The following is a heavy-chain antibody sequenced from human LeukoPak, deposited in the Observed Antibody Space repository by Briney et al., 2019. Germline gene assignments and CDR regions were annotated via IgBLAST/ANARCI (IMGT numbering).Heavy chain of an antibody. CDR1: GYTFTRYY. CDR2: INPSGGST. V-gene: IGHV1-46*01. D-gene: IGHD5-18*01. CDR3: ARDPGYSYGTTSHYGMDV. Sequence: ASVKVSCKASGYTFTRYYIHWVRQAPGQGLEWMGIINPSGGSTSYAQKFQGRVTMTGDTSTSIVYMELSSLRSEDTAVYYCARDPGYSYGTTSHYGMDVWGQGTTVTVSS. J-gene: IGHJ6*02.